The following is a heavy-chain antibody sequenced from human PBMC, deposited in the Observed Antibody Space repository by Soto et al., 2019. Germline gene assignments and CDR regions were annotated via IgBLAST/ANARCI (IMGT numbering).Heavy chain of an antibody. CDR1: GYDFTAYD. CDR3: GRGPSPRAPAGGTPYYYAMDV. Sequence: ASVKVSCKASGYDFTAYDINWVRQASGQGLEWMGWMNPINGATGSARRFQGRVSMTRNTATATAYLELTSLRSDDSAVYFCGRGPSPRAPAGGTPYYYAMDVWGQGTSVTVSS. J-gene: IGHJ6*02. V-gene: IGHV1-8*02. CDR2: MNPINGAT. D-gene: IGHD2-2*01.